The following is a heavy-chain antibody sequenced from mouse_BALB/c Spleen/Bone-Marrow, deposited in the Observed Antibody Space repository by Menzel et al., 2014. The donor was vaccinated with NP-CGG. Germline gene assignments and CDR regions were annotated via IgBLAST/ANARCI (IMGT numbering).Heavy chain of an antibody. CDR2: INPDSSTI. CDR3: ARLYYDYDDVSYWYFDV. D-gene: IGHD2-4*01. Sequence: EVQLVESGGGLVQPGGSLKLSCAASGFDFSRYWMSWVRQAPGKGLEWIGEINPDSSTINYTPSLKDKFIISRDNAKNTLYLQVSKVRSEDTALYYCARLYYDYDDVSYWYFDVWGAGTTVTVSS. V-gene: IGHV4-1*02. J-gene: IGHJ1*01. CDR1: GFDFSRYW.